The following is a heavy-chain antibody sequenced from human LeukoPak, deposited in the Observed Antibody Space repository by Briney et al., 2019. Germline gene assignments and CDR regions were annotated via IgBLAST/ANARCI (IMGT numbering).Heavy chain of an antibody. CDR3: ARAPYDSSGYFGAFDI. Sequence: SVKVSCKVSGYTLTELSMHWVRQAPGQGLGWMGRIIPILGIASYAQKFQGRVTITADKSTSTAYMELSSLRSEDTAVYYCARAPYDSSGYFGAFDIWGQGTMVTVSS. D-gene: IGHD3-22*01. J-gene: IGHJ3*02. CDR1: GYTLTELS. CDR2: IIPILGIA. V-gene: IGHV1-69*04.